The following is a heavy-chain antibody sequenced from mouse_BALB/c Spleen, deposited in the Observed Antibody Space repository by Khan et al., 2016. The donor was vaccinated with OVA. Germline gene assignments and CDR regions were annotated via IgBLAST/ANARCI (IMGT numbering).Heavy chain of an antibody. Sequence: EVELVESGGGLVQPGGSRKLSCAASGFTFSDYGMAWVRQNPGKGPEWVAFISNLAYSIYYADTVTGRFTISSENAKNTLYLEMRSLRSEDTAMYYLARGERYARYAMDYWGQGTSVTVSS. CDR3: ARGERYARYAMDY. CDR2: ISNLAYSI. J-gene: IGHJ4*01. CDR1: GFTFSDYG. D-gene: IGHD2-14*01. V-gene: IGHV5-15*02.